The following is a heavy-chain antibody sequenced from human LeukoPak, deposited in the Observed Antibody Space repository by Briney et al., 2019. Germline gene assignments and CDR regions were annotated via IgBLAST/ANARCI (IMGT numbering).Heavy chain of an antibody. CDR2: ISGSGCST. J-gene: IGHJ4*02. V-gene: IGHV3-23*01. Sequence: GGSLRLSCAASGCSFSSYAMSWVRQAPGKGLEGVSAISGSGCSTYYADSVKGRFTISRNNSKNTLYLQMNIRRADDTAVYYCAPVRFLEWLLCDYWGQGTLVTVSS. D-gene: IGHD3-3*01. CDR1: GCSFSSYA. CDR3: APVRFLEWLLCDY.